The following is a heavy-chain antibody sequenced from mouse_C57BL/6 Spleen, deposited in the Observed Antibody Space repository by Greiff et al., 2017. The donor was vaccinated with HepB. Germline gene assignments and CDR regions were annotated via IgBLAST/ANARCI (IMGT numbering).Heavy chain of an antibody. Sequence: VQLQQSGAELVRPGTSVKLSCKASGYTFTSYWMHWVKQRPGQGLEWIGVIDPSDSYTNYNQKFKGKATLTVDTSSSTAYMQLSSLTSEDSAVYYCARKSGSYDAMDYWGQGTSVTVSS. CDR2: IDPSDSYT. J-gene: IGHJ4*01. CDR3: ARKSGSYDAMDY. V-gene: IGHV1-59*01. CDR1: GYTFTSYW.